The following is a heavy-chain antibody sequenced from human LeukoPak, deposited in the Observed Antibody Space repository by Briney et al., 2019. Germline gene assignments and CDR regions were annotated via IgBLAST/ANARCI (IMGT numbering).Heavy chain of an antibody. J-gene: IGHJ6*02. CDR3: ARQVIGEAAAGTFYYCYYGMDV. CDR2: IYPGDSDT. CDR1: GYSFTSYW. Sequence: GESLKISCKGSGYSFTSYWIGWVRQMPGKGLEWMGIIYPGDSDTRYSPSFQGQVTISANKSISTAYLQWSSLKASDTAMYYCARQVIGEAAAGTFYYCYYGMDVWGQGTTVTVSS. D-gene: IGHD6-13*01. V-gene: IGHV5-51*01.